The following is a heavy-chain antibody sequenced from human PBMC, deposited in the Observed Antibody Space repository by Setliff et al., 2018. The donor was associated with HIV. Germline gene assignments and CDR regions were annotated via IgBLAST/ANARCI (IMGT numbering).Heavy chain of an antibody. CDR1: GGTFSSYA. CDR3: ARDPGGYDSSGFDAFDI. D-gene: IGHD3-22*01. CDR2: IIPIFGTA. Sequence: ASXKVXXXASGGTFSSYAISWVRQAPGQGLEWMGGIIPIFGTANYAQKFQGRVTITXDESTSTAYMELSSLRSEDTAVYYCARDPGGYDSSGFDAFDIWGQGTMVTVSS. V-gene: IGHV1-69*13. J-gene: IGHJ3*02.